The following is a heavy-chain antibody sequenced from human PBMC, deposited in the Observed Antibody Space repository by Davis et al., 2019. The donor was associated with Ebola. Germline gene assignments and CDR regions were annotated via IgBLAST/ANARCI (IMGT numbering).Heavy chain of an antibody. CDR2: IYYSGST. V-gene: IGHV4-39*07. D-gene: IGHD5-18*01. Sequence: MPSETLSLTCTVSGGSISSSSYYWGWIRQPPGKGLEWIGSIYYSGSTYYNPSLKSRVTISVDKSKNQFSLKLSSVTAADTAVYYCARRAPYSYGYRWFDPWGQGTLVTVSS. J-gene: IGHJ5*02. CDR3: ARRAPYSYGYRWFDP. CDR1: GGSISSSSYY.